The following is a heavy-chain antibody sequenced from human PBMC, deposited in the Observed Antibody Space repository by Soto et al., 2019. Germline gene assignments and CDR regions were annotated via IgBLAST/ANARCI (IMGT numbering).Heavy chain of an antibody. Sequence: PSETLSLTCTVYGGSISSYYWSWIRQPAGKGLEWIGRIYTSGSTNYNPSLKSRVTMSVDTSKNQFSLKLSSVTAADTAVYYCASATMVRGVNDAFDIWGQGTLVTV. CDR2: IYTSGST. CDR1: GGSISSYY. V-gene: IGHV4-4*07. D-gene: IGHD3-10*01. J-gene: IGHJ3*02. CDR3: ASATMVRGVNDAFDI.